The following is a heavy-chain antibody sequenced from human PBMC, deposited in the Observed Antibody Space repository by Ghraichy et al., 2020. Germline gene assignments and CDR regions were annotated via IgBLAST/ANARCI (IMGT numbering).Heavy chain of an antibody. V-gene: IGHV4-4*07. CDR3: ARDLVSSSWSTNWFDP. D-gene: IGHD6-13*01. J-gene: IGHJ5*02. Sequence: SETLSLTCTVSGGSISSYYWSWIRQPAGKGLEWIGRIYTSGSTNYNPSLKSRVTMSVDTSKNQFSLKLSSVTAADTAVYYCARDLVSSSWSTNWFDPWGQGTLVTVSS. CDR2: IYTSGST. CDR1: GGSISSYY.